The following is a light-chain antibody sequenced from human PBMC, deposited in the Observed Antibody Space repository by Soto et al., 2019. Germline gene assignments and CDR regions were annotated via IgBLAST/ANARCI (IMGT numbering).Light chain of an antibody. CDR3: QQLNSYPLT. V-gene: IGKV1-9*01. CDR1: QGISSY. CDR2: AAS. J-gene: IGKJ4*01. Sequence: EIQLTQSPSFLASSVGDRVTITCRASQGISSYLAWYQQKPGQAPKLLIYAASTMDSGVPERFSGSGSGTEFTLTISRLQPEDFAAYYCQQLNSYPLTFGGGTKVEIK.